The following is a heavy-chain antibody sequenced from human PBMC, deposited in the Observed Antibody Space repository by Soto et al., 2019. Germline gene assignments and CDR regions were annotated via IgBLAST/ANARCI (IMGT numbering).Heavy chain of an antibody. D-gene: IGHD3-3*01. CDR3: AREIFRITIFGVVSYGMDV. CDR1: GGSISSGDYY. CDR2: IYYSGST. V-gene: IGHV4-30-4*01. Sequence: PSETLSLTCTVSGGSISSGDYYWSWIRQPPGKGLEWIGCIYYSGSTYYNPSLKSRVTISVDTSKNQFSLKLSSVTAADTAVYYCAREIFRITIFGVVSYGMDVWGQGTTVTVSS. J-gene: IGHJ6*02.